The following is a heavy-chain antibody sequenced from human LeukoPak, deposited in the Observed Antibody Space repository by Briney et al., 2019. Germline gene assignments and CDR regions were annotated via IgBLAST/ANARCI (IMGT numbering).Heavy chain of an antibody. J-gene: IGHJ4*02. CDR1: GGSVSSYY. CDR2: IYYSGST. V-gene: IGHV4-59*02. D-gene: IGHD3-22*01. CDR3: ARVRRSGSYPSYFDY. Sequence: SETLSLTCTVSGGSVSSYYWSWIRQPPEKGLELIGYIYYSGSTSYNPSLKSRVSISVDTSNNQFSLKLTSVTAADTAVYYCARVRRSGSYPSYFDYWGQGTLVTVSS.